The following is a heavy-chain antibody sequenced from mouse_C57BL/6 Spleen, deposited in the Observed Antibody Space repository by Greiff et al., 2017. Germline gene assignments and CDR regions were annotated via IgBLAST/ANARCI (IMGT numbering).Heavy chain of an antibody. D-gene: IGHD3-3*01. Sequence: QVQLQQSGAELVRPGTSVKVSCKASGYAFTNYLIAWVKQRPGQGLEWIGVINPGSGGTNYNEKFKGKATLTADKSSSTAYMQLSSLTSEASAVYFCARGGTGGWFAYWGQGTLVTVSA. CDR1: GYAFTNYL. V-gene: IGHV1-54*01. CDR2: INPGSGGT. CDR3: ARGGTGGWFAY. J-gene: IGHJ3*01.